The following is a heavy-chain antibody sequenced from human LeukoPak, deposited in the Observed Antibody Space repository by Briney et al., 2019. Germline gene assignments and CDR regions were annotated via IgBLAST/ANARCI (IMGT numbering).Heavy chain of an antibody. D-gene: IGHD2-2*01. V-gene: IGHV4-59*11. CDR1: GGSISSHY. CDR3: ARESSTSCYDY. CDR2: IYYSGST. Sequence: PSETLSLTCTVSGGSISSHYWSWIRQPPGKGLEWIGYIYYSGSTNYNPSLKSRVTISVDTSKNQFSLKLSSVTAADTAVYYCARESSTSCYDYWGQGALVTVSS. J-gene: IGHJ4*02.